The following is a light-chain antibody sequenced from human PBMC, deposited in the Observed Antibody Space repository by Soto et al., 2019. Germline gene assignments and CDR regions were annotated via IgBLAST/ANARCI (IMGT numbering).Light chain of an antibody. CDR1: SSNIGNNY. V-gene: IGLV1-51*02. CDR2: ENN. Sequence: QSVLTQPTSVSAAPGQKVTISCSGSSSNIGNNYVSWYQQFPGTAPKLLIYENNKRPSGIPDRFSGSKSGTSATLGITGLQTGDEADYYCGTWDSSLSARVFGGGTKLTVL. CDR3: GTWDSSLSARV. J-gene: IGLJ3*02.